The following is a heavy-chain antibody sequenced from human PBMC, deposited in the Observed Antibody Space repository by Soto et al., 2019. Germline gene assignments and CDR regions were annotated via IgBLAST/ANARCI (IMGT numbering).Heavy chain of an antibody. CDR1: AGSSNSYY. CDR2: VYNSGST. V-gene: IGHV4-59*01. J-gene: IGHJ4*02. D-gene: IGHD4-17*01. Sequence: SETLSLTCTVSAGSSNSYYWSWIRQPPGKGLEWIGYVYNSGSTYYNPSLKSRVTISLDTSKNQLSLYLNSMTAADTAVYFCARAGIRDYGDYYNIDSWGQGTLVTVS. CDR3: ARAGIRDYGDYYNIDS.